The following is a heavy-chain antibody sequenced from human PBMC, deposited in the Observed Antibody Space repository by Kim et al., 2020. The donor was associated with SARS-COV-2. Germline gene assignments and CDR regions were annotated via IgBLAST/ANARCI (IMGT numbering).Heavy chain of an antibody. CDR2: IYYSGST. CDR1: GGSISSGGYY. V-gene: IGHV4-31*03. J-gene: IGHJ6*02. Sequence: SETLSLTCTVSGGSISSGGYYWSWIRQHPGKGLEWIGYIYYSGSTYYNPSLKSRVTISVDTSKNQFSLKLSSVTAADTAVYYCASARVKGYYYDSSGYYPDYYYYGMDVWGQGTTVTVSS. CDR3: ASARVKGYYYDSSGYYPDYYYYGMDV. D-gene: IGHD3-22*01.